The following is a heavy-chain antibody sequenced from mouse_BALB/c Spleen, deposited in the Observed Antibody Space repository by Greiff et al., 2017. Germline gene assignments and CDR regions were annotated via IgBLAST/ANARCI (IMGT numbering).Heavy chain of an antibody. CDR3: AREEGYDGMDY. J-gene: IGHJ4*01. CDR2: ISSGSSTI. CDR1: GFTFSSFG. Sequence: EVQLVESGGGLVQPGGSRKLSCAASGFTFSSFGMHWVRQAPEKGLEWVAYISSGSSTIYYADTVKGRFTISRDNPKNTLFLQMTSLRSEDTAMYYCAREEGYDGMDYWGQGTSVSVSS. D-gene: IGHD2-2*01. V-gene: IGHV5-17*02.